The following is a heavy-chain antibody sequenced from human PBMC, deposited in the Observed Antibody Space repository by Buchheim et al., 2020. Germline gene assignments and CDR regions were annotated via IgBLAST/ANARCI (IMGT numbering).Heavy chain of an antibody. J-gene: IGHJ4*02. CDR1: GLIFSRYG. CDR3: ARGYSYGYVPFDY. CDR2: ISSSGSTI. Sequence: VQLVESGGGVVQPGRSLRLSCAASGLIFSRYGIHWVRQAPGKGLEWVSYISSSGSTIYYADSVKGRFTISRDNAKNSLYLQMNSLRAEDTAVYYCARGYSYGYVPFDYWGQGTL. D-gene: IGHD5-18*01. V-gene: IGHV3-48*04.